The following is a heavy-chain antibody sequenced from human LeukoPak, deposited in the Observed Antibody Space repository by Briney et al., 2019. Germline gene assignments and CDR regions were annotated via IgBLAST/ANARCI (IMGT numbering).Heavy chain of an antibody. Sequence: AGGSLRLSCAGSGFTLSSYGMHWVRQAPGKGLEWVAVLSYDGNAKHYADSVKGRFTISRDNSKNTLYLQMNSLRSEDTAVYYCAKEKVFTSTSWTTIEYWGQGTLVTVSS. CDR3: AKEKVFTSTSWTTIEY. V-gene: IGHV3-30*18. J-gene: IGHJ4*02. CDR2: LSYDGNAK. CDR1: GFTLSSYG. D-gene: IGHD6-13*01.